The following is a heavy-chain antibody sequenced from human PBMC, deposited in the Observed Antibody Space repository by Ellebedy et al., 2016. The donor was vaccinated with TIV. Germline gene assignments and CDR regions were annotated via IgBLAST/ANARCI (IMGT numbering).Heavy chain of an antibody. CDR3: AKRDSSGYYYARLFDY. J-gene: IGHJ4*02. V-gene: IGHV3-23*01. CDR2: ISASGEST. D-gene: IGHD3-22*01. Sequence: GESLKISCAASGFTFSIFAMSWVRQAPGTGLEWVSTISASGESTYYADSVTGRFTISRDNAKNTLYLQMNSLRAEDTAVYYCAKRDSSGYYYARLFDYWGQGTLVTVSS. CDR1: GFTFSIFA.